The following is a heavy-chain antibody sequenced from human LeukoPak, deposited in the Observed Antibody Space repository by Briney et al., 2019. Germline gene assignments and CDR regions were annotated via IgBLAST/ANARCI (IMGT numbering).Heavy chain of an antibody. J-gene: IGHJ4*02. CDR1: GVSFSGYY. D-gene: IGHD5-24*01. CDR3: ARGRRWLQLNY. CDR2: ISHSGST. Sequence: PSETLSLTCAVYGVSFSGYYWSWVRQPPGKGLEWVGEISHSGSTNYNPSFKSRVTISVDTSKNQCSLKLSSVTGADTAVYYCARGRRWLQLNYWGQGTLVTVSS. V-gene: IGHV4-34*01.